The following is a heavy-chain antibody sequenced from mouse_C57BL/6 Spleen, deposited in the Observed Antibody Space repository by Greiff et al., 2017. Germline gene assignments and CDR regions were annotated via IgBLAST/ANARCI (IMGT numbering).Heavy chain of an antibody. D-gene: IGHD6-2*01. CDR3: ARLESLYYAMDY. CDR2: INPNNGGT. J-gene: IGHJ4*01. V-gene: IGHV1-26*01. Sequence: VQLKHSGPELVKPGASVKISCKASGYTFTDYYMNWVKQSHGKSLEWIGDINPNNGGTSYNQKFKGKATLTVDKSSSTAYMELRSLTSEDSAVYYCARLESLYYAMDYWGQGTSVTVSS. CDR1: GYTFTDYY.